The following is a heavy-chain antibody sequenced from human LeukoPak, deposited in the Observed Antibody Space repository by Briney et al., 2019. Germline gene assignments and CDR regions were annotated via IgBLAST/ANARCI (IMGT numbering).Heavy chain of an antibody. V-gene: IGHV1-2*02. Sequence: GASVKVSCKASGYTFTGYYMHWVRQAPGQGLEWMGWINPSSGGTNYAQKFQGRVTMTRDTSISTAYMELSRLRSDDTAVYYCARAGKRGAPFDYWGQGTLVTVSS. D-gene: IGHD1-26*01. CDR2: INPSSGGT. CDR3: ARAGKRGAPFDY. J-gene: IGHJ4*02. CDR1: GYTFTGYY.